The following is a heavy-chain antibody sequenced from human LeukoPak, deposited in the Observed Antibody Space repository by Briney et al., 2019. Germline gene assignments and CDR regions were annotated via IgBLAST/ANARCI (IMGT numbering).Heavy chain of an antibody. V-gene: IGHV4-34*01. D-gene: IGHD6-19*01. CDR2: INHSGST. J-gene: IGHJ4*02. CDR3: ARQWLVSPLFDY. Sequence: SETLSLTCAVYGGSFSGYYWSWIRQPPGKGLEWIGEINHSGSTNYNPSLRSRVTVSVHTSKDQLSLKLSSVTAADTAVYYCARQWLVSPLFDYWGQGTLVTVSS. CDR1: GGSFSGYY.